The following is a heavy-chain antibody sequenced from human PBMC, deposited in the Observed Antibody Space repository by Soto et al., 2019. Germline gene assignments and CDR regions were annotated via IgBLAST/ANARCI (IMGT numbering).Heavy chain of an antibody. J-gene: IGHJ6*02. Sequence: PGGSLRLSCAASGFTFSSYWMSWVRQAPGKGLEWVANIKQDGSEKYYVDSVEGRFTISRDNAKNSLYLQMNSLRAEDTAVYYCARDSIAVAGSVYYYYGMDVWGQGTTVTVSS. CDR2: IKQDGSEK. CDR3: ARDSIAVAGSVYYYYGMDV. V-gene: IGHV3-7*03. CDR1: GFTFSSYW. D-gene: IGHD6-19*01.